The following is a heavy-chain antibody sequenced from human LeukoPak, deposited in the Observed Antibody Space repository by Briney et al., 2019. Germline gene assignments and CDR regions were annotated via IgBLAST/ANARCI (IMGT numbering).Heavy chain of an antibody. CDR2: INPSGGST. CDR3: ARDVQYHTTPSDYYYYGMDV. CDR1: GYTFTSYY. J-gene: IGHJ6*02. Sequence: ASVTVSCKAPGYTFTSYYMHWVRQAPGQGLEWMGIINPSGGSTSYAQKFQGRVTMTRDTSTSTVYMELSSLRFEDTAVYYCARDVQYHTTPSDYYYYGMDVWGQGTTVTVSS. D-gene: IGHD2-2*01. V-gene: IGHV1-46*01.